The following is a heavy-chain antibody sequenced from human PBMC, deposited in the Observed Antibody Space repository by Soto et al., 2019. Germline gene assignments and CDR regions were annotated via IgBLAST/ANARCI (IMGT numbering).Heavy chain of an antibody. CDR2: ISYDGSNK. Sequence: QVQLVESGGGVVQPGRSLRLSCAASGFTFSSYAMHWVRQAPGKGLECVAVISYDGSNKYYADSVKGRFTISRDNSKKTLNLQMNSLRAEDTVVYYCARDTGDKAMDQAAFDVGGQGTMVTVS. J-gene: IGHJ3*01. V-gene: IGHV3-30-3*01. D-gene: IGHD5-18*01. CDR3: ARDTGDKAMDQAAFDV. CDR1: GFTFSSYA.